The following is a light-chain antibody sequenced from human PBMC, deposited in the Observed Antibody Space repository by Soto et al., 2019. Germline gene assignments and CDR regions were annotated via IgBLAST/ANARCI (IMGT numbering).Light chain of an antibody. CDR3: QQYGSA. CDR1: RSVSSY. V-gene: IGKV3-20*01. Sequence: EIVLTQSPATLSFSPGESATLSCRATRSVSSYLAWYQQKTGQAPRLLIYGAYSRATGIPERFSGSGSGTDFTLTISRLEPEDFAVYYCQQYGSAFGGGTKVDIK. J-gene: IGKJ4*01. CDR2: GAY.